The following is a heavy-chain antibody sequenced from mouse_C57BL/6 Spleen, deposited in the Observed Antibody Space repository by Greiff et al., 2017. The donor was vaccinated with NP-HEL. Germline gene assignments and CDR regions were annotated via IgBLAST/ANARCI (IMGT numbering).Heavy chain of an antibody. CDR2: ISDGGSYT. V-gene: IGHV5-4*01. CDR1: GFTFSSYA. Sequence: EVHLVESGGGLVKPGGSLKLSCAASGFTFSSYAMSWVRQTPEKRLEWVATISDGGSYTYYPDNVKGRFTISRDNAKNNLYLQMSHLKSEDTAMYYCARAYYDYSKPFAYWGQGTLVTVSA. D-gene: IGHD2-4*01. CDR3: ARAYYDYSKPFAY. J-gene: IGHJ3*01.